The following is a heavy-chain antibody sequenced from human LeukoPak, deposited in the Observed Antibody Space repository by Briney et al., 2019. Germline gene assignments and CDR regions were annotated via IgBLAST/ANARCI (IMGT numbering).Heavy chain of an antibody. V-gene: IGHV1-69*13. J-gene: IGHJ4*02. CDR2: IIPIFGTA. D-gene: IGHD2-2*01. CDR3: ARAPLGYCSSTSCSLFDY. Sequence: ASVKVSCKASGGTFSSYAISWVRQAPGQGLEWMGGIIPIFGTANYAQKFQGRVTITADESTSTAYMELSSLRSEDTAVYYCARAPLGYCSSTSCSLFDYWGQGTLVTISS. CDR1: GGTFSSYA.